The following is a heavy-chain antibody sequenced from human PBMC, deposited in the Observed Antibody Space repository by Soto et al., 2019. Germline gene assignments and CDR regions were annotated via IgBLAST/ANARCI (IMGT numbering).Heavy chain of an antibody. CDR3: NRLPRGTPVTKLDY. V-gene: IGHV3-73*02. D-gene: IGHD4-17*01. Sequence: EVQLVESGGGLVQPGGSLKLSCATSGFSFSGSAMHWVRQASGKGLEWVVRIRSKANSYATAYAASVKGRFTISRDDSTNTTYLQMNSLKTEDTAVYYCNRLPRGTPVTKLDYWGQGTLVTVSS. J-gene: IGHJ4*02. CDR1: GFSFSGSA. CDR2: IRSKANSYAT.